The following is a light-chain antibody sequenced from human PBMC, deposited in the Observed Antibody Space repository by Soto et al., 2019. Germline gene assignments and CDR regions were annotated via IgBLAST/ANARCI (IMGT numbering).Light chain of an antibody. V-gene: IGKV1-5*03. Sequence: DIQMTQSPSTLSASVGDRVTITCRASQSISSWLAWYQQKPGKAPKLLIYMASSLESGVPSRFSGSGSGTEFTLTISSLQPDDFATYYCQQYNSYSFWTFGQGTKVEIK. CDR2: MAS. J-gene: IGKJ1*01. CDR3: QQYNSYSFWT. CDR1: QSISSW.